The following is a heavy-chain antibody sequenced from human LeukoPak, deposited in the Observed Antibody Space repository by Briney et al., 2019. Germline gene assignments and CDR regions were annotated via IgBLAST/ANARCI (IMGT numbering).Heavy chain of an antibody. Sequence: SSETLSLTCTVSGGSISSYYWSWIRQPPGKGLEWVGYMDYSGSVNYNPSLKSRVTISVDTSKNQFSLKLSSVTAADTAVYYCARRAFSSGYYYFDYWGQGTLVTVSS. CDR3: ARRAFSSGYYYFDY. J-gene: IGHJ4*02. V-gene: IGHV4-59*08. D-gene: IGHD3-22*01. CDR1: GGSISSYY. CDR2: MDYSGSV.